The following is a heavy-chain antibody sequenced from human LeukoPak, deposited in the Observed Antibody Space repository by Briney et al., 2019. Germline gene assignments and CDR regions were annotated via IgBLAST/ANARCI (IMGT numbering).Heavy chain of an antibody. CDR2: VHPSEGT. CDR1: GGSVSHSNW. CDR3: ARSMREALFDY. D-gene: IGHD1-26*01. Sequence: SGTLSLTCAVSGGSVSHSNWWTWVRQSPGKGLEWIGEVHPSEGTNYNPSPKSRVTISLDKSKNQFSLKLSSVTAADTAVYYCARSMREALFDYWGQGTLVTVSS. V-gene: IGHV4-4*02. J-gene: IGHJ4*02.